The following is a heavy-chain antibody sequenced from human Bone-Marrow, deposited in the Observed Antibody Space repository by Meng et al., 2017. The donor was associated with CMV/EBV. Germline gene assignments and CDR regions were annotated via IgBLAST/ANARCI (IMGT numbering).Heavy chain of an antibody. V-gene: IGHV3-7*03. D-gene: IGHD5-12*01. CDR1: GFTFSSYW. Sequence: GESLKISCAASGFTFSSYWMSWVRQAPGKGLEWVANIKQDGSEKYYVDSVKGRFTISRDNAKNTLYLQMNSLRAEDTALYYCAKDYSAYDIGVDAFDIWGQGTMVTVSS. CDR2: IKQDGSEK. CDR3: AKDYSAYDIGVDAFDI. J-gene: IGHJ3*02.